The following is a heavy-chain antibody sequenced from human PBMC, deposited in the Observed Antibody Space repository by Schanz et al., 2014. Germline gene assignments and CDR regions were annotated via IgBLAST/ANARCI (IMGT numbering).Heavy chain of an antibody. J-gene: IGHJ6*02. CDR3: AREEGWGIAAAGPKHYYYGMDV. CDR1: GFTFSSYG. D-gene: IGHD6-13*01. CDR2: IWYDENNK. V-gene: IGHV3-33*01. Sequence: QVQLVESGGGVVQFGRSLRLSCVASGFTFSSYGMHWVRQAPGKGLEWVAVIWYDENNKYYADSVKGRFTMSRDNSKNTLYLQMNSLRAEDTAVYYCAREEGWGIAAAGPKHYYYGMDVSGQGTTVTVSS.